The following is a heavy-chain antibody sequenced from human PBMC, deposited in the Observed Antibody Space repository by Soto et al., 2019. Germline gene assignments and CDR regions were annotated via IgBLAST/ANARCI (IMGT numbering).Heavy chain of an antibody. CDR1: GGIVSRYG. V-gene: IGHV3-23*01. CDR3: AGELGTFYFDH. CDR2: ISDSGGTS. D-gene: IGHD7-27*01. J-gene: IGHJ4*02. Sequence: GGAVRRSGAGRGGIVSRYGRSWVRQAPGKGLEWVSSISDSGGTSYYADSVKGRFTISRDNSKNTLYLQMTSVTAADTAVYYCAGELGTFYFDHWGQGTLVTVSS.